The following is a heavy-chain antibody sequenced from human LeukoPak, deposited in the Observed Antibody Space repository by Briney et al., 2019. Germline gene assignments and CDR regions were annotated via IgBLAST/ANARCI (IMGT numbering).Heavy chain of an antibody. D-gene: IGHD1-1*01. V-gene: IGHV3-21*01. CDR1: GFTFSNYE. Sequence: GGTLRLSCAASGFTFSNYEMHWVRQAPGKGLEWVSSISSSTSSIYYADSVKGRFTISRDNAKNSLYLQMNSLRTEDTAVYYCARGGSGNWNAPFDYWGQGTLVTVSS. J-gene: IGHJ4*02. CDR3: ARGGSGNWNAPFDY. CDR2: ISSSTSSI.